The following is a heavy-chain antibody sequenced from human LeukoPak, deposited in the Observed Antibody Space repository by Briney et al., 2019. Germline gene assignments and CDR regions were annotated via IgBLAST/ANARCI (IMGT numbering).Heavy chain of an antibody. Sequence: GGSLRLSCAASGFTISNACMSWVRQAPGKGLEWVGRIKSKTDGGTTDYAAPVKGRFTISRDDSKNTLYLQLNSLKTEYTAVYYCTTGADIVVVPAALYYYYYGMDVWGQGNTVTVSS. V-gene: IGHV3-15*01. D-gene: IGHD2-2*01. J-gene: IGHJ6*02. CDR2: IKSKTDGGTT. CDR1: GFTISNAC. CDR3: TTGADIVVVPAALYYYYYGMDV.